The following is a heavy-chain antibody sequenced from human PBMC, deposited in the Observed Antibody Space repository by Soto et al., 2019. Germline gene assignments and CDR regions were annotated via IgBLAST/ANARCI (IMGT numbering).Heavy chain of an antibody. CDR3: ARPRGYSGYDKYYFDY. CDR1: GFTFSSYS. V-gene: IGHV3-21*01. CDR2: ISSSSSYI. D-gene: IGHD5-12*01. Sequence: GGSLRLSCAASGFTFSSYSMNWVRQAPGKGLEWVSSISSSSSYIYYADSVKGRFTISRDNAKNSLYLQMNSLRAEDTAVYYCARPRGYSGYDKYYFDYWGQGTLVTVSS. J-gene: IGHJ4*02.